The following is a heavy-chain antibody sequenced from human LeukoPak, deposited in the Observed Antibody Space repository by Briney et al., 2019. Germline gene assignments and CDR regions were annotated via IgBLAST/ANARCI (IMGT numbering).Heavy chain of an antibody. D-gene: IGHD5-24*01. CDR2: IIPIFGTA. CDR1: GGTFSSYG. Sequence: SVKVSCKASGGTFSSYGFTWVRQAPGQGLEWMGGIIPIFGTAKYAQKFQGRVMITADESTNTAYMELSSLRSEDTAVYYCARGPDLEMATIGSLGYFDYWGQGTLVTVSS. J-gene: IGHJ4*02. V-gene: IGHV1-69*01. CDR3: ARGPDLEMATIGSLGYFDY.